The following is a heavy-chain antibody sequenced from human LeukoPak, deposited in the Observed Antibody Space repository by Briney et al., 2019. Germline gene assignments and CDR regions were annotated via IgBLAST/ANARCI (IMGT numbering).Heavy chain of an antibody. CDR3: ARGAFYGDYVVWFDP. V-gene: IGHV1-8*01. D-gene: IGHD4-17*01. Sequence: ASVKVSCKASGYTFTSYDISWVRPATGQGLEWMGWMNPNSGNTGYAQKFQGRVTMTRNTSIGTAYMELTSLRSEDTAIYYCARGAFYGDYVVWFDPWGQGTLVAVSS. CDR2: MNPNSGNT. CDR1: GYTFTSYD. J-gene: IGHJ5*02.